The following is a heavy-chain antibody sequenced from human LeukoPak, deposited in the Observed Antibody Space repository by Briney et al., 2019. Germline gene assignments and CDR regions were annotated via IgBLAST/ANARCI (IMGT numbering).Heavy chain of an antibody. V-gene: IGHV4-34*01. D-gene: IGHD4-23*01. J-gene: IGHJ4*02. CDR3: SRGDLAVVTLAGAFDY. Sequence: SETLSLTCAVYGGSFSGYYWSWIRQPPGKGLEWIGEIYHSGSTNYNPSLTSRVTITVDTSKNQSSLTLLSGPTADTPALYFSRGDLAVVTLAGAFDYWGQGTLVTVSS. CDR2: IYHSGST. CDR1: GGSFSGYY.